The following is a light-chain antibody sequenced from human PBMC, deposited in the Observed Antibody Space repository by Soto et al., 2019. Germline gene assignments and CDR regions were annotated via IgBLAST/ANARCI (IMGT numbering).Light chain of an antibody. CDR2: GAS. CDR1: QSVSNN. CDR3: QQYNNWWT. Sequence: EIVMTQSPATLSVSPGERATLSCRASQSVSNNLAWYQKKPGQAPRLLIYGASTRATGIPARVSGSGSGTEFTLTISSLPSEDFAVYYCQQYNNWWTFGQGTRVEIK. V-gene: IGKV3-15*01. J-gene: IGKJ1*01.